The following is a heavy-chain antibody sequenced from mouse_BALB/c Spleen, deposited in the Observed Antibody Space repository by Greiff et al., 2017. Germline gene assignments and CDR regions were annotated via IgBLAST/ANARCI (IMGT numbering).Heavy chain of an antibody. CDR2: INPSNGGT. J-gene: IGHJ3*01. Sequence: QVQLQQSGAELVKPGASVKLSCKASGYTFTSYYMYWVKQRPGQGLEWIGEINPSNGGTNFNEKFKSKATLTVDKSSSTAYMQLSSLTSEDSAVYYCTRDDYGSGRFAYWGQGTLVTVSA. CDR3: TRDDYGSGRFAY. V-gene: IGHV1S81*02. CDR1: GYTFTSYY. D-gene: IGHD2-2*01.